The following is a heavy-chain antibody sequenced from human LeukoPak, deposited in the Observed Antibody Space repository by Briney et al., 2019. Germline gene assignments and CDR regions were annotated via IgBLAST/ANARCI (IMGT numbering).Heavy chain of an antibody. D-gene: IGHD6-19*01. CDR1: GFTFRGYA. CDR2: ISGSGGST. J-gene: IGHJ4*02. CDR3: AKDNAYSSGWLYYFDY. Sequence: GGSLRLSCVASGFTFRGYAMSWVRQAPGKGLEWVSAISGSGGSTYYADSVKGRFTISRDNSKNTLYLQMNSLRAEDTAVYYCAKDNAYSSGWLYYFDYWGQGTLVTVSS. V-gene: IGHV3-23*01.